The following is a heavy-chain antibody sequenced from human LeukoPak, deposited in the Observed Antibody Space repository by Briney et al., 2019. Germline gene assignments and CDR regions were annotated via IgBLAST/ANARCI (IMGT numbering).Heavy chain of an antibody. D-gene: IGHD3-3*01. J-gene: IGHJ3*01. Sequence: SETLSLTCTVSGGSISSYYWSWIRQPPGKGLEWIGEINHSGSTNYNPSLKSRVNISIDTSKNQFSLKLRSVTAADTALYYCASQQYYDLPGGAFDFWGQGTMVTVSP. CDR1: GGSISSYY. CDR2: INHSGST. V-gene: IGHV4-34*01. CDR3: ASQQYYDLPGGAFDF.